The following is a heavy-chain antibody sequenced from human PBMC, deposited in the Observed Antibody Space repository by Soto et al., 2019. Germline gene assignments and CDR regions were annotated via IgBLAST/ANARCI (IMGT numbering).Heavy chain of an antibody. Sequence: PGGSLRLSCAASGFTFSSYWMHWVRQAPGKGLVWVSRINSDGSSTSYADSVKGRFTISRDNAKNTLYLQMNSLRAEDTAVYYCAISRITIFGVVDYYYGTDVWGQGTTVTVSS. V-gene: IGHV3-74*01. CDR1: GFTFSSYW. CDR3: AISRITIFGVVDYYYGTDV. J-gene: IGHJ6*02. CDR2: INSDGSST. D-gene: IGHD3-3*01.